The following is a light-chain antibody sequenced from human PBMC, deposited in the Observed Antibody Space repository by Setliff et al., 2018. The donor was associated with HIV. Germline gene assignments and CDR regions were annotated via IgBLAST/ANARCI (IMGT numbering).Light chain of an antibody. V-gene: IGLV2-8*01. Sequence: LTQPPSASGSPGQSVTISCTGTSSDVGGYNYVSWYQQHPGKAPKLMIYEASKRPSGVPDRFSGSKSGNTASLTVSGLQAEDEADYYCSSYAGSNNLVFGGGTK. J-gene: IGLJ2*01. CDR3: SSYAGSNNLV. CDR2: EAS. CDR1: SSDVGGYNY.